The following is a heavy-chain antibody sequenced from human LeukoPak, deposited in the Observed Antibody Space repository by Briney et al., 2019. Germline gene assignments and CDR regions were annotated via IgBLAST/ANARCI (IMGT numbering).Heavy chain of an antibody. CDR1: GGSISSGDYY. J-gene: IGHJ5*02. V-gene: IGHV4-30-4*08. D-gene: IGHD3-3*01. CDR2: IYYSGST. Sequence: SQTLSLTCTVSGGSISSGDYYWSWIRQPPGKGLEWIGYIYYSGSTYYNPSLKSRVTISVDTSKNQFSLKLSSVTAADTAVYYCARGAPDDFWSGYYGVNWFDPWGQGTLVTVSS. CDR3: ARGAPDDFWSGYYGVNWFDP.